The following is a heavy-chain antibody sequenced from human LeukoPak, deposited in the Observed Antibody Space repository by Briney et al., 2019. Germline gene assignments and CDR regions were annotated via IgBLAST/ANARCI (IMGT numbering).Heavy chain of an antibody. CDR2: IFHRGGT. CDR3: ARGKRPLLWFDY. J-gene: IGHJ5*01. V-gene: IGHV4-30-4*01. D-gene: IGHD3-10*01. CDR1: NDSISSGDYY. Sequence: SETLSLTCTVSNDSISSGDYYWNWIRQPPGKGLEWIGYIFHRGGTSYNPSLKSRVFFSVDTSQNQFSLKLNSVTAADTAVYYCARGKRPLLWFDYWGQGTLVTVSS.